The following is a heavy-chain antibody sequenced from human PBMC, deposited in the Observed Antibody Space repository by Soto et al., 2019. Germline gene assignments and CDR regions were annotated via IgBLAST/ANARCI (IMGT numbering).Heavy chain of an antibody. D-gene: IGHD3-22*01. J-gene: IGHJ4*02. V-gene: IGHV4-39*01. CDR3: ARGSVDTVDSSGFYEY. CDR1: GASINSMTYY. CDR2: IYQSGST. Sequence: SETLSLTCSVSGASINSMTYYWGWIRQPPGKGLEWIGTIYQSGSTFYNPSLQSRVAISFDPSRNQFSMRLNSVTAADRAVYHCARGSVDTVDSSGFYEYWGQGTPVT.